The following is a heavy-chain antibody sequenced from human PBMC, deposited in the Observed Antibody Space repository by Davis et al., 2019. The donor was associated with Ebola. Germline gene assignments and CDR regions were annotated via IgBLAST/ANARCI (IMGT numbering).Heavy chain of an antibody. CDR3: SRVDGYTQVEYFQH. CDR1: GFTFSSYE. V-gene: IGHV3-48*03. D-gene: IGHD5-24*01. CDR2: ISSSGSTI. J-gene: IGHJ1*01. Sequence: GESLKISCAASGFTFSSYEMNWVRQAPGKGLEWVSYISSSGSTIYYADSVMGRFTISRDNAKNTLYLQMNSLRAEDTAVYYCSRVDGYTQVEYFQHWGQGTLVTVSS.